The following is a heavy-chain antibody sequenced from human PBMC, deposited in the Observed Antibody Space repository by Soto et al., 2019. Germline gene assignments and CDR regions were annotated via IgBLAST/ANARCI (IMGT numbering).Heavy chain of an antibody. V-gene: IGHV3-48*01. D-gene: IGHD5-18*01. J-gene: IGHJ6*02. CDR1: GFAFSSYT. CDR3: ARVGAMVTLLSYYNAMDV. Sequence: EVQLVESGGGLVPPGGSLRLSCAGSGFAFSSYTMTWVRQAPGKGLEWISYISSPSTSTFYADSVKGRFTTSRDNAKDSLHLPMINLKADDTAVYYCARVGAMVTLLSYYNAMDVWGQGTTVIVSS. CDR2: ISSPSTST.